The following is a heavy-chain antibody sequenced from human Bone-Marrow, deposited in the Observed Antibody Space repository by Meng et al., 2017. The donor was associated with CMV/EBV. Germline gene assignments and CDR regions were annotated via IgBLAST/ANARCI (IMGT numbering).Heavy chain of an antibody. D-gene: IGHD3-3*01. Sequence: GSLRLSCTVSGGSISSYYWSWIRQPQGKGLEWIGYIYYSGSTNYNPSLKSRVTISVDTSKNQFSLKLSSVTAADTTVYYCARASNYDFWSGYYTGGIFDYWGQGTLVTVSS. CDR3: ARASNYDFWSGYYTGGIFDY. J-gene: IGHJ4*02. CDR2: IYYSGST. V-gene: IGHV4-59*01. CDR1: GGSISSYY.